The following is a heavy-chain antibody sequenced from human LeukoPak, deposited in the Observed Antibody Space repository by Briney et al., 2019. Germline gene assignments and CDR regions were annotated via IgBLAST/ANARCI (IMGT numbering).Heavy chain of an antibody. CDR2: SNAGNSNT. Sequence: ASVKGSCKTSGYTFTSYAMHWVRQAPGQRLEWIGGSNAGNSNTKYSQTFHGRVTLTRDTSASKAYMDLSSLRSKDTAVYYCARVNSGWYSLVIDYWGQGTLVTVPS. V-gene: IGHV1-3*01. J-gene: IGHJ4*02. CDR1: GYTFTSYA. D-gene: IGHD6-19*01. CDR3: ARVNSGWYSLVIDY.